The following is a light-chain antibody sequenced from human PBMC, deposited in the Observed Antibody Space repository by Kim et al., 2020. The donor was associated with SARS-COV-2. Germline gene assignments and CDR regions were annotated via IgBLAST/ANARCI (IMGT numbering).Light chain of an antibody. J-gene: IGLJ1*01. V-gene: IGLV3-21*04. CDR2: YDS. CDR3: QVWDSSSDHYV. CDR1: NIGSNS. Sequence: SYELTQPPSVSVAPGKTARITCGGNNIGSNSVHWYLQKPGQAPVLVIYYDSDRPSGIPERFSGSNSGNTATLTISRVEAGDEADYYCQVWDSSSDHYVFG.